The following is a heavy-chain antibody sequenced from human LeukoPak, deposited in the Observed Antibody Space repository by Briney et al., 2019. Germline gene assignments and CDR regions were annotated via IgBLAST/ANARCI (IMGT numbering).Heavy chain of an antibody. CDR2: IIPIFGTA. D-gene: IGHD3-10*01. V-gene: IGHV1-69*05. Sequence: SVKVSCKASGGTFSSYAISWVRQAPGQGLEWMGGIIPIFGTANYAQKFQGRVTITTDESTSTAYMELSSLRSEDTAVYYCARGGPGREYYYYYMDVWGKGTTVTVSS. CDR1: GGTFSSYA. J-gene: IGHJ6*03. CDR3: ARGGPGREYYYYYMDV.